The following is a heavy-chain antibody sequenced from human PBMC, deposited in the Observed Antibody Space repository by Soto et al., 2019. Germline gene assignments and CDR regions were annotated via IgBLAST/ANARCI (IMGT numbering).Heavy chain of an antibody. Sequence: GGSLRLSCKASGFTFINYGMTWVRQAPGKGLDWVSLITFNNNNTYYADSVKGRFTISRDNSKNTLYLQMNDLRAEDTAIYFCARDYLEDFWGQGTLVTVPQ. CDR3: ARDYLEDF. CDR2: ITFNNNNT. D-gene: IGHD3-3*01. CDR1: GFTFINYG. J-gene: IGHJ4*02. V-gene: IGHV3-23*01.